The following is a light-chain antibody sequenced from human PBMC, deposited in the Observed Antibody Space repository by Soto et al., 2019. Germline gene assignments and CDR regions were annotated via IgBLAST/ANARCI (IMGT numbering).Light chain of an antibody. CDR1: NSNIGSYS. V-gene: IGLV1-44*01. CDR2: SDA. J-gene: IGLJ2*01. Sequence: QSVLTQPPSASGTPGQRVTISCSGSNSNIGSYSVNWYRHLPGTAPKLLVFSDAQRPSGVADRFSGSKSGPSASLAISGLQSEDEADYYCAAWDDSLNGQVFGGGTQLTVL. CDR3: AAWDDSLNGQV.